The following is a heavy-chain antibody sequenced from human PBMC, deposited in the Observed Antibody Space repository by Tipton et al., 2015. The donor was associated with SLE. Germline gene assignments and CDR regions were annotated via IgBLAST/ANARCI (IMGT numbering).Heavy chain of an antibody. CDR1: SGSISSHC. CDR2: MYASGSA. Sequence: TLSLTCTVPSGSISSHCWSWIRQPAGKGLECIGRMYASGSAEYNPSLKSRVTISVDMSKNQLSLRLSSATAADTAAYYCVRHGQTVQATFDHWGQGALVTVSS. CDR3: VRHGQTVQATFDH. D-gene: IGHD1-26*01. V-gene: IGHV4-4*07. J-gene: IGHJ4*02.